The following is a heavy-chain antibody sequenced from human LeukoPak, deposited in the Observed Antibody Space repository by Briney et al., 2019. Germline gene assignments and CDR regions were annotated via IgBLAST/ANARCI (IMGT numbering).Heavy chain of an antibody. CDR1: EFSVSSNY. D-gene: IGHD6-19*01. V-gene: IGHV3-53*01. J-gene: IGHJ4*02. Sequence: PGGSLRLSCAVSEFSVSSNYMNWVRQAPGKVLEWVSVIYSGGATYYADSVRGRFTISRDNSKNMVSLQMTSLGAEDTAVYYCARGRFSGPDDYWGQGTLVTVSS. CDR2: IYSGGAT. CDR3: ARGRFSGPDDY.